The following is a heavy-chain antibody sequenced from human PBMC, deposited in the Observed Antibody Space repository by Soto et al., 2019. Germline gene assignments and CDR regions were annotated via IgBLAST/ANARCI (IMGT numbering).Heavy chain of an antibody. CDR2: INPDGRDE. D-gene: IGHD2-15*01. CDR1: GLPFSSHY. CDR3: ARETWWRLDY. Sequence: EVQLVESGGGLVQPGGSLRLSCAASGLPFSSHYMSWIRQAPGRGLEWVAKINPDGRDEQYADSVRGRFIVSRDNTKNLVFLQMKGLRVEDTAVCYCARETWWRLDYWGQGNLVTVSS. V-gene: IGHV3-7*04. J-gene: IGHJ4*02.